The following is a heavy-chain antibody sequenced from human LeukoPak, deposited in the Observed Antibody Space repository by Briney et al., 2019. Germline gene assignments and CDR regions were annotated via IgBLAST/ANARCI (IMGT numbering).Heavy chain of an antibody. CDR3: ARLKGSDYDFWSGYSGHWFDP. CDR2: IYHSGST. CDR1: SYSISSGYY. J-gene: IGHJ5*02. Sequence: PSETLSLTCAVSSYSISSGYYWGWIRQPPGKGLEWIGSIYHSGSTYYNPSLKSRVTISVDTSKNQFSLKLSSVTAADTAMYYCARLKGSDYDFWSGYSGHWFDPWGQGTLVTVSS. V-gene: IGHV4-38-2*01. D-gene: IGHD3-3*01.